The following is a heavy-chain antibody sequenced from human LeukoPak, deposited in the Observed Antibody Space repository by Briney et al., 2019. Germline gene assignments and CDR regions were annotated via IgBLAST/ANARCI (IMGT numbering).Heavy chain of an antibody. V-gene: IGHV1-2*02. D-gene: IGHD5-24*01. CDR2: ITPSGGT. CDR3: ARDRYGDGFAHFDY. J-gene: IGHJ4*02. Sequence: ASVKVSCKASGYTFTGYYMHWVRQAPGQGLEWMGWITPSGGTNYPQKFQGRVAITRDTSITTAYMDLSRLTSDDTAVYYCARDRYGDGFAHFDYWGQGALVTVSS. CDR1: GYTFTGYY.